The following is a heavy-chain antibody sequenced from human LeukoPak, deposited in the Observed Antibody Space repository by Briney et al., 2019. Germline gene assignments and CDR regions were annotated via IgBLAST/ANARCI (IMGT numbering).Heavy chain of an antibody. D-gene: IGHD3-9*01. J-gene: IGHJ4*02. CDR3: ARSRYFDWPYTQGYFDY. CDR2: IYTSGST. Sequence: SETLSPTCTVAGGSISSYYWSWIRQPTGKGLEWIGRIYTSGSTNYNPSLKSRVTMSVDTSKNQFSLKLSSVTAADTAVYYCARSRYFDWPYTQGYFDYWGQGTLVTVSS. V-gene: IGHV4-4*07. CDR1: GGSISSYY.